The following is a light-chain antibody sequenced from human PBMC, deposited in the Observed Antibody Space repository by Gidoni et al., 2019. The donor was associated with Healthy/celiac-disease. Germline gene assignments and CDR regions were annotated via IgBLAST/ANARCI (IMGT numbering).Light chain of an antibody. CDR3: QQYGSSPPYT. CDR2: GAS. Sequence: EIVLTQSPGTLSLSPGARATLSCRASQSVSSSYLAWYQQKPGQAPRLLIYGASSRATGIPDRFRCSGSGTDFTLTISRLEPEDFAVYYCQQYGSSPPYTFGQGTKLEIK. CDR1: QSVSSSY. J-gene: IGKJ2*01. V-gene: IGKV3-20*01.